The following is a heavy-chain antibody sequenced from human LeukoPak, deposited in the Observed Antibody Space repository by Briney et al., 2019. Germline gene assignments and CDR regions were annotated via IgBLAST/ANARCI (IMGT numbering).Heavy chain of an antibody. CDR2: IYHSGST. V-gene: IGHV4-38-2*02. J-gene: IGHJ4*02. CDR1: GYSISSGYY. CDR3: ARVYNWNSSGLGAPRD. Sequence: PSETLSLTCTVSGYSISSGYYWGWIRQPPGKGLEWIGSIYHSGSTYYNPSLKSRVTISVDTSKNQFSLKLSSVAAADTAVYYCARVYNWNSSGLGAPRDWGRGTPVTVSS. D-gene: IGHD1-7*01.